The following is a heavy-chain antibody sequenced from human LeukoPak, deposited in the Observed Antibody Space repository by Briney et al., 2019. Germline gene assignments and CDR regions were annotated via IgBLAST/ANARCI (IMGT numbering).Heavy chain of an antibody. CDR1: GGSISSYY. Sequence: PSETLSLTCTVSGGSISSYYWSWIRQPPGKGLEWIGYICYSGSTNYNPSLKSRVTISVDTSKNQFSLKLSSVTAADTAVYYCARVNTYYYDSSGYYHTYNWFDPWGQGTLVTVSS. CDR3: ARVNTYYYDSSGYYHTYNWFDP. CDR2: ICYSGST. V-gene: IGHV4-59*01. J-gene: IGHJ5*02. D-gene: IGHD3-22*01.